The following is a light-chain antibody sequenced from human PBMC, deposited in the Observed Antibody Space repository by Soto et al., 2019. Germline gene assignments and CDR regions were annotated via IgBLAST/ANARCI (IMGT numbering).Light chain of an antibody. CDR3: HEYNKWFSIS. CDR2: GAS. CDR1: QSISSK. J-gene: IGKJ5*01. Sequence: EIVLTQSPATLSVSPGERAILSCRASQSISSKLAWYQQKPGQAPRLLLYGASTRATGIPARFSGSGSGTAFTLTISSLQSEDFAMYYCHEYNKWFSISFGQGTRLEIK. V-gene: IGKV3-15*01.